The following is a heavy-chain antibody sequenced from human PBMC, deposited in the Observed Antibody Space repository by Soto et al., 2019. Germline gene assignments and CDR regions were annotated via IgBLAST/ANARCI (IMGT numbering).Heavy chain of an antibody. V-gene: IGHV3-48*01. J-gene: IGHJ6*03. CDR2: ISSSSSTI. CDR3: ARDSSGVELIREYCSGGSCAREPRYYYMDV. CDR1: GFTFSSYS. Sequence: GGSLRLSCAASGFTFSSYSMNWVRQAPGKGLEWVSYISSSSSTIYYADSVKGRFTISRDNAKNSLYLQMNSLRAEDTAVYYCARDSSGVELIREYCSGGSCAREPRYYYMDVWGKGTTVTVSS. D-gene: IGHD2-15*01.